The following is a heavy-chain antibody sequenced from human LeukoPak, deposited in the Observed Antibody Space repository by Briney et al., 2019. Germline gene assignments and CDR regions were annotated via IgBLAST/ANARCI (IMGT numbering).Heavy chain of an antibody. Sequence: GGSLRLSCAASGFTFSSYGMHWVRQAPGKGLEWVAVISYDGSSEYYADSVQGRFTVARDNSKNTMYLQMNSLRAEDTAVYYCAKVMPYGFWFDPWGQGTLVTVSS. V-gene: IGHV3-30*18. J-gene: IGHJ5*02. CDR2: ISYDGSSE. CDR3: AKVMPYGFWFDP. CDR1: GFTFSSYG. D-gene: IGHD4-17*01.